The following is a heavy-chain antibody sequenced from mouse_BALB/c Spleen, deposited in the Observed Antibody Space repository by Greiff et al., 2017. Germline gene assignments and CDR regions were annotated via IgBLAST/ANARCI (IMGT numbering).Heavy chain of an antibody. CDR3: ASYDGYGVAY. CDR2: IWAGGST. J-gene: IGHJ3*01. V-gene: IGHV2-9*02. CDR1: GFSLTSYG. D-gene: IGHD2-3*01. Sequence: QVQLQQSGPGLVAPSQSLSITCTVSGFSLTSYGVHWVRQPQGKGLEWLGVIWAGGSTNYNSALMSRLSISKDNSKSQVFLKMNSLQTDDTAMYYCASYDGYGVAYWGQGTLVTVSA.